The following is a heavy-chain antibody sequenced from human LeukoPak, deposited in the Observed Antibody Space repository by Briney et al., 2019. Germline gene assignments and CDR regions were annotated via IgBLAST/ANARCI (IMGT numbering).Heavy chain of an antibody. CDR1: GCTFTSYA. V-gene: IGHV1-3*01. J-gene: IGHJ4*02. CDR2: INAGNGNT. Sequence: GASVKVSCKASGCTFTSYAMHWVRQAPGQRLEWMGWINAGNGNTKYSQKFQGRVTITRDTSASTAYMELSSLRSEDTAVYYCARVPHIVVVTGYPDWGQGTLVTVSS. CDR3: ARVPHIVVVTGYPD. D-gene: IGHD2-21*02.